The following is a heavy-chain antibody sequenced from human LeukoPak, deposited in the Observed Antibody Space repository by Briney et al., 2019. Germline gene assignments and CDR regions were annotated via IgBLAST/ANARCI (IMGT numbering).Heavy chain of an antibody. D-gene: IGHD6-19*01. Sequence: GGSLRLSWAASGFNFSSYAMSWVRQAPGKGLEWVSAISGSGGSTYYADSVKGRFTISRDNTKNTLYLQMNSLRAEDTAVYYCAKDTSSGWYGDWGQGTLVTVSS. CDR1: GFNFSSYA. CDR2: ISGSGGST. CDR3: AKDTSSGWYGD. J-gene: IGHJ4*02. V-gene: IGHV3-23*01.